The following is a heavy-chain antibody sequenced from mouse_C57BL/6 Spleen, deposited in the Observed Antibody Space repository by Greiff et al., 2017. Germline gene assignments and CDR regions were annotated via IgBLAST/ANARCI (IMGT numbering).Heavy chain of an antibody. J-gene: IGHJ4*01. V-gene: IGHV2-9-1*01. Sequence: VKLMESGPGLVAPSQSLSITCTVSGFSLTSYAISWVRQPPGKGLEWLGVIWTGGGTNYNSALKSRLSISKDNSKSQVFLKMNSLQTDDTARYYCARRGYDGGDYYAMDYWGQGTSVTVSS. CDR2: IWTGGGT. CDR3: ARRGYDGGDYYAMDY. CDR1: GFSLTSYA. D-gene: IGHD2-2*01.